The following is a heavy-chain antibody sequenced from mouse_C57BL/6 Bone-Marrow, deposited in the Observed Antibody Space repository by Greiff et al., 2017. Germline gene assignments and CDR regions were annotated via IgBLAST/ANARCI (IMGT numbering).Heavy chain of an antibody. CDR2: IHPNSGST. J-gene: IGHJ2*01. Sequence: VQLQQPGAELVKPGASVKLSCKASGYTFTSYWMPWVKQRPGQGLEWIGMIHPNSGSTNYNEKFKSKATLTADKSSSTAYMQLSSLTSEDSAVYFCARENYYGSKGYWGQGTTLTVSS. CDR1: GYTFTSYW. V-gene: IGHV1-64*01. CDR3: ARENYYGSKGY. D-gene: IGHD1-1*01.